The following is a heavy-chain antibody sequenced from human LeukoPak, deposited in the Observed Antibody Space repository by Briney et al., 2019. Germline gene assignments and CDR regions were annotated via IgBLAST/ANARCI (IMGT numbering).Heavy chain of an antibody. CDR2: IYTSGST. CDR3: ARGEVVPAASYGMDV. V-gene: IGHV4-61*02. Sequence: PSETLSLTCTVSGGSISSGSYYWSRIRQPAGKGLEWIGRIYTSGSTNYNPSLKSRVTISVDTSKNQFSLKLSSVTAADTAVYYCARGEVVPAASYGMDVWGQGTTVTVSS. CDR1: GGSISSGSYY. J-gene: IGHJ6*02. D-gene: IGHD2-2*01.